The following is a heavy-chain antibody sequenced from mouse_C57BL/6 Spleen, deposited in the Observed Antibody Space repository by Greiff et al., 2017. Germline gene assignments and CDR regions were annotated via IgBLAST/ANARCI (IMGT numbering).Heavy chain of an antibody. D-gene: IGHD1-1*01. J-gene: IGHJ4*01. V-gene: IGHV1-75*01. CDR1: GYTFTDYY. Sequence: QVQLQQSGPELVKPGASVKISCKASGYTFTDYYINWVKQRPGQGLEWIGWIFPGSGSTYYNEKFKGKATLTVDKSSSTAYMLLSSLTSEDSAVYFCATIYYYGSSYDYYAMDYWGQGTSVTVSS. CDR2: IFPGSGST. CDR3: ATIYYYGSSYDYYAMDY.